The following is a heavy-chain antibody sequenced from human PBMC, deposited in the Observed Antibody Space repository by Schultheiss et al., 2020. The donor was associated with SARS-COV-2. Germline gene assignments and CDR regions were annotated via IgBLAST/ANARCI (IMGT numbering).Heavy chain of an antibody. V-gene: IGHV3-11*01. CDR3: AKDHPPYGDYGGSFDY. D-gene: IGHD4-17*01. Sequence: GGSLRLSCAASGFTFSDYYMSWIRQAPGKGLEWVSYISSSGSTIYYADSVKGRFTISRDNSKNTLYLQMNSLRAEDTAVYYCAKDHPPYGDYGGSFDYWGQGTLVTVSS. CDR2: ISSSGSTI. J-gene: IGHJ4*02. CDR1: GFTFSDYY.